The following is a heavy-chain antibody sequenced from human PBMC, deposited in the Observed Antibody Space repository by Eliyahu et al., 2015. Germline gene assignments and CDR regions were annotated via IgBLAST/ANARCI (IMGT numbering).Heavy chain of an antibody. Sequence: QVQLQQWGAGLXKPSETLSLTCAXYGGSXSXYYWSWXRQPPGKGLGWXGEINHSGXTNYNPSLKSRVTISVDTSKNQFSXKLSSVTAADTAVYYCARGAAAGSYGMTGGHAFDIWGQGTMVTVSS. CDR3: ARGAAAGSYGMTGGHAFDI. CDR1: GGSXSXYY. J-gene: IGHJ3*02. V-gene: IGHV4-34*01. CDR2: INHSGXT. D-gene: IGHD6-13*01.